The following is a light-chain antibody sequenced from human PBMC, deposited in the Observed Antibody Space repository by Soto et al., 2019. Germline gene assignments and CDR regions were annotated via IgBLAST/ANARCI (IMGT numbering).Light chain of an antibody. CDR2: TAS. V-gene: IGKV1-5*03. Sequence: DIQMTQSPSTLSGSVGDRVTITCRASQGISRWLAWYQQKPGKAPKLLIYTASTLKSGVPSRFSGSGSGTEFTLTISRLQDDAFDTYYCPQYNSYSFGPGTKVDIK. CDR3: PQYNSYS. J-gene: IGKJ1*01. CDR1: QGISRW.